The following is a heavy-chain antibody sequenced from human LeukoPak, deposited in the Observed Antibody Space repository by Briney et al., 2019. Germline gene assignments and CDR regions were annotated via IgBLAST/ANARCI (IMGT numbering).Heavy chain of an antibody. CDR3: ARGVSRVLWFGD. CDR1: GGSFSGYY. CDR2: IYYSGST. D-gene: IGHD3-10*01. J-gene: IGHJ4*02. Sequence: PSETLSLTCAVYGGSFSGYYWSWIRQPPGKGLEWIGYIYYSGSTNYNPSLKSRVTISVDTSKNQFSLKLSSVTAADTAVYYCARGVSRVLWFGDWGQGTLVTVSS. V-gene: IGHV4-59*01.